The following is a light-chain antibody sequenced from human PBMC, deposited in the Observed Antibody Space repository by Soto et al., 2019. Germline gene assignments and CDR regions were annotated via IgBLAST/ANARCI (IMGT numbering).Light chain of an antibody. CDR1: QSVSSNY. CDR3: QQDGSSPPYT. J-gene: IGKJ2*01. Sequence: EIVLTQSPGTLSLSPGERATLSCRASQSVSSNYLAWYQQKPGQAPRLLIYGASSRATGIPDRFSGSGSGTDFTLTISRLEPEDVAVYYCQQDGSSPPYTFGQGTKLEIK. V-gene: IGKV3-20*01. CDR2: GAS.